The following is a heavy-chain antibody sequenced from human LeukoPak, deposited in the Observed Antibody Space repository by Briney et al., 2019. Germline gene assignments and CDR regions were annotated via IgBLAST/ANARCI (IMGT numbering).Heavy chain of an antibody. CDR3: ARGRRGGLDY. J-gene: IGHJ4*02. Sequence: PGGSLRLSCAASGLTFSNYDMHWVRQGIGKGLEWVSSISTAGDTYYLGSVKGRFTISRENAKNSLYLHMNSLRAGDTAVFYCARGRRGGLDYWGQGTLVTVSS. V-gene: IGHV3-13*01. D-gene: IGHD3-10*01. CDR1: GLTFSNYD. CDR2: ISTAGDT.